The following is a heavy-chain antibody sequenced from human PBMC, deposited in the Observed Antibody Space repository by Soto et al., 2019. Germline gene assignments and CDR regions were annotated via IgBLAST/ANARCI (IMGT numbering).Heavy chain of an antibody. J-gene: IGHJ6*02. CDR3: NRGLLGGSPTYYYYGMDV. Sequence: ASVKVSCKTSGYTFTRYGISWVRQAPGQGLEWMGWISGYDGRTNFAQKVQDRVTMTTDTSTSTVYMELRSLSSDDTAVYYCNRGLLGGSPTYYYYGMDVWGQGTTVTVSS. CDR2: ISGYDGRT. D-gene: IGHD1-26*01. V-gene: IGHV1-18*01. CDR1: GYTFTRYG.